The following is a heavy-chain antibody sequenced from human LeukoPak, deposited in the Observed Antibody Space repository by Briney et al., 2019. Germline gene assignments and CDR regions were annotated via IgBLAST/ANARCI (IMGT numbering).Heavy chain of an antibody. Sequence: SETLSLTCAVYGGSFSEYYWNWFRQPPGKGLEWIGEIHHSGSTNYNPSLKSRDTISVDTSKNHFSLKLSSVTAADTAVYYCARGTRRMITVSSRRTPLDYWGQGTLVTVSS. J-gene: IGHJ4*02. CDR2: IHHSGST. D-gene: IGHD3-16*01. V-gene: IGHV4-34*01. CDR1: GGSFSEYY. CDR3: ARGTRRMITVSSRRTPLDY.